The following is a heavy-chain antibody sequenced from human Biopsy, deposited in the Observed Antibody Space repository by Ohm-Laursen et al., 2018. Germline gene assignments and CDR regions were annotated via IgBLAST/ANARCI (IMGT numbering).Heavy chain of an antibody. D-gene: IGHD2-15*01. CDR1: GKTFSDYY. CDR3: GNEVHGRDY. CDR2: INQSGRT. Sequence: SETLSLTCDVYGKTFSDYYWSWIRQPPGKGLEWIGQINQSGRTNYNPSLKSRVNISADKSNNQFSLKLTSVTSADTAVYFCGNEVHGRDYWGLGALVTVSS. V-gene: IGHV4-34*08. J-gene: IGHJ4*02.